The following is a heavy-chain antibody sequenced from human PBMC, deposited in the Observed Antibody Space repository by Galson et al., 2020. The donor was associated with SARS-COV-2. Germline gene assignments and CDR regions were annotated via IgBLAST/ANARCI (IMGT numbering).Heavy chain of an antibody. CDR1: GYTLTELS. V-gene: IGHV1-24*01. CDR3: ATAWAYYDILTGYSYWFDP. D-gene: IGHD3-9*01. J-gene: IGHJ5*02. Sequence: ASVKVSCKVSGYTLTELSMHWVRQAPGKGLEWMGGFDPEDGETIYAQKFQGRVTMTEDTSTDTAYMELSSLRSEDTAVYYCATAWAYYDILTGYSYWFDPWGQGTLVTVSS. CDR2: FDPEDGET.